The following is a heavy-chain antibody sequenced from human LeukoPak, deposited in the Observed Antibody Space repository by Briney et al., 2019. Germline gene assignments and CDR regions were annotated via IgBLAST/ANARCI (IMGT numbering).Heavy chain of an antibody. D-gene: IGHD2-2*01. Sequence: ASVKVSCKSSGYTFTSFGVAWVRQAPGQGLEWMGWISAYNGDTGSARKFQDRVTLTTDTSTSTAYLELTTLNSDDTAVYYCARPGVIPAPDHWGQGTLVTVSS. CDR1: GYTFTSFG. CDR3: ARPGVIPAPDH. CDR2: ISAYNGDT. J-gene: IGHJ5*02. V-gene: IGHV1-18*01.